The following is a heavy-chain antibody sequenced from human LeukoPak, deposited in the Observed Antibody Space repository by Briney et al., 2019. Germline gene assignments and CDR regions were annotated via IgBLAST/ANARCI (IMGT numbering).Heavy chain of an antibody. V-gene: IGHV3-66*01. CDR2: IYSGGST. CDR1: EFSVGSNY. CDR3: ATGGALTYCGGDCYLDY. J-gene: IGHJ4*02. D-gene: IGHD2-21*02. Sequence: GGSLRLSCAASEFSVGSNYMTWVRQAPGKGLEWVSLIYSGGSTYYADSVKGRFTISRDNSKNTLYLQMNSLRAEDTAVYYCATGGALTYCGGDCYLDYWGQGTLVTVSS.